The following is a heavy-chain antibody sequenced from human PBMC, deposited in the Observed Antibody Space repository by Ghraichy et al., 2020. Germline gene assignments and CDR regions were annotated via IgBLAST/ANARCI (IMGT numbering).Heavy chain of an antibody. CDR2: IIYSGST. J-gene: IGHJ6*02. V-gene: IGHV4-59*01. Sequence: SQTLSLTCTVSGGSISTYYWSWVRQPPGKGLEWIGYIIYSGSTTYNPSLKSRVTISVDTSKNQFSLNLSSVTAADTAVYYCARSESSTSYTMDVWGQGTTVIVSS. CDR3: ARSESSTSYTMDV. CDR1: GGSISTYY. D-gene: IGHD6-13*01.